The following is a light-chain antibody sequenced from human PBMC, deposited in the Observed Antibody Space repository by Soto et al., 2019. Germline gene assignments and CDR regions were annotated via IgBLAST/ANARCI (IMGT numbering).Light chain of an antibody. CDR1: QSVNTNY. CDR3: QLYRTSPWT. V-gene: IGKV3-20*01. CDR2: DTY. Sequence: DIVLTQFPGTLSLSPGERATLSYRASQSVNTNYLAWYQQRPGQPPRLVVYDTYTRASGFPDRFSGSVSGTDFTLTINRLEPQDFAVYYCQLYRTSPWTFGQGTRVE. J-gene: IGKJ1*01.